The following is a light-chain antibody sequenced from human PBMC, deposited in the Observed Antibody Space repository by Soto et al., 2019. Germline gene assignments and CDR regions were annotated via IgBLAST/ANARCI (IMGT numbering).Light chain of an antibody. J-gene: IGKJ1*01. Sequence: IVMTQSPATLSVSPGERATLSCRASQSVGSNLAWYQQKPGQAPRIVIYGASTRIPGMPARFSGSGSGTEFTLTISSLQSEDFAVYCCQQYSYWPIAFGQGTKVEI. CDR2: GAS. V-gene: IGKV3-15*01. CDR3: QQYSYWPIA. CDR1: QSVGSN.